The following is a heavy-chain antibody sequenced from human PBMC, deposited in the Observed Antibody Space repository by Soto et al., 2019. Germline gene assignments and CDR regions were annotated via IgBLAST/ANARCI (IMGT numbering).Heavy chain of an antibody. CDR2: IIPIFGTP. CDR3: AHKHLQSSPGAGGYYGMDV. Sequence: QVLLVQSGAELKEPGSSVKVSCKASGVTFSSSAISWLRQAPGQGLEWMGGIIPIFGTPNYARKFQGRVTITADESTTTAYMELSSLRSEDTAFYYCAHKHLQSSPGAGGYYGMDVWGHGTAVTVSS. CDR1: GVTFSSSA. V-gene: IGHV1-69*01. D-gene: IGHD7-27*01. J-gene: IGHJ6*02.